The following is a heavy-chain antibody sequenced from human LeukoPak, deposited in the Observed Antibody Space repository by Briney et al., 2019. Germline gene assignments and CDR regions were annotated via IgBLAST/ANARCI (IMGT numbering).Heavy chain of an antibody. D-gene: IGHD5-18*01. V-gene: IGHV4-34*01. Sequence: SETLSLTCAVYGGSFSGYYWSWIRQPPGKGLEWIGEINHSRSTNYNPSLKSRVTISVDTSKNQFSLKLSSVTAADTAVYYCARGGETPSRGYSYGLEPTGDYWGQGTLVTVSS. CDR1: GGSFSGYY. CDR3: ARGGETPSRGYSYGLEPTGDY. CDR2: INHSRST. J-gene: IGHJ4*02.